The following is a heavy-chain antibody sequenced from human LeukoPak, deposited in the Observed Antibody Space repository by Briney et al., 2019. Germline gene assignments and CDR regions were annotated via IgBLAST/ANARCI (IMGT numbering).Heavy chain of an antibody. CDR2: IYTSGST. J-gene: IGHJ3*02. D-gene: IGHD1-1*01. CDR3: ARRVARTGIYAFDI. V-gene: IGHV4-4*07. Sequence: SETLSLTCTVSGGSISSYYWSWIRQPAGKGLEWIGRIYTSGSTNYNPSLKSRVTMSVDTSKIQFSLKLSSVTAADTAVYYCARRVARTGIYAFDIWGQGTMVTVSS. CDR1: GGSISSYY.